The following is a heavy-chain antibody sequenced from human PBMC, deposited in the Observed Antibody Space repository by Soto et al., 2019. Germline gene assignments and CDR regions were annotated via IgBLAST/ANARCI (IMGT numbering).Heavy chain of an antibody. J-gene: IGHJ4*02. CDR2: ISWNSGAF. D-gene: IGHD1-26*01. CDR3: AKGLWGGSYYAVDY. V-gene: IGHV3-9*01. Sequence: EVQLVESGGGWVQPGRSLRLSCTASGFTFNDYAMHWVRQAPGKGLEWVSGISWNSGAFGYAGSVKGRFSISRDNAKNSLDLQMNSLRPEDTAFYFCAKGLWGGSYYAVDYWGQGTLVTVSS. CDR1: GFTFNDYA.